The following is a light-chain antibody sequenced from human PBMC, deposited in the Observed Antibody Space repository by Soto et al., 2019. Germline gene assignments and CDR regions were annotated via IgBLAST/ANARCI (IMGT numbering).Light chain of an antibody. J-gene: IGLJ2*01. CDR2: SYN. Sequence: QSVLTQPPSASGTPGQRVTISCSGSSSNIGSNTVIWYQQLPGTAPKLLIYSYNQRPSGVPDRFSGSKSGTSASLAISGLQSEDEAAYYCAAWDDILNGVVFGGGTKLTVL. CDR3: AAWDDILNGVV. CDR1: SSNIGSNT. V-gene: IGLV1-44*01.